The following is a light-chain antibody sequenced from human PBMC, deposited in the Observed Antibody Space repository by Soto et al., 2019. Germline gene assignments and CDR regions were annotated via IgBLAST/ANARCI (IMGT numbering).Light chain of an antibody. CDR1: QCVTSNY. J-gene: IGKJ1*01. CDR3: QHHVTPHTS. V-gene: IGKV3-20*01. Sequence: EIVLTQSPGTLSLSPGERATLFCGASQCVTSNYLAWDQQKPGQAPRLLTFGVSIRVTVIPDRFLSSGSGTDFNLTISKPEPEDCTVYYCQHHVTPHTSFGQGTKVE. CDR2: GVS.